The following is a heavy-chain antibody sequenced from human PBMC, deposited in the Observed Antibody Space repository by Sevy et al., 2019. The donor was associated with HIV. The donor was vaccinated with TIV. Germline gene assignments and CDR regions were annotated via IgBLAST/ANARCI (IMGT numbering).Heavy chain of an antibody. V-gene: IGHV1-18*01. Sequence: ASVKVSCKASGYTFTSYGISWVRQAPGQGLEWMGWISAYNGNTNYAQELQGRVTMTTDTSTSTAYMELRSLRSDDTAVYYCARDSIHPKYYYYGMDVWGQGTTVTVSS. CDR1: GYTFTSYG. CDR3: ARDSIHPKYYYYGMDV. CDR2: ISAYNGNT. J-gene: IGHJ6*02.